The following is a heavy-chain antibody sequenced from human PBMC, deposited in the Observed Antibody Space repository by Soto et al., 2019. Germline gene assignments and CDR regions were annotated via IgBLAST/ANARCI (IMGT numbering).Heavy chain of an antibody. CDR3: AKDVHYDIATGIEYFLR. V-gene: IGHV3-23*01. CDR1: EFTFSSYA. D-gene: IGHD3-9*01. Sequence: EVQLLESGGGLVQPGGSLKLSCAASEFTFSSYAMSWVRQAPGKGLEWVSGISGTGRVTKYAESVKGRFTISRDNPKSTLFLQMNSLRPEDTAVYYCAKDVHYDIATGIEYFLRWGQGTLVTVSS. CDR2: ISGTGRVT. J-gene: IGHJ1*01.